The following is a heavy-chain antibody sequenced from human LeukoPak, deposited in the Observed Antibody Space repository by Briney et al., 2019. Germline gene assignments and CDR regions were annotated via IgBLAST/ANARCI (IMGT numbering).Heavy chain of an antibody. J-gene: IGHJ4*02. V-gene: IGHV3-74*01. CDR3: ASEQWLLN. D-gene: IGHD6-19*01. CDR1: GFTFSTYW. CDR2: ISSDGSIT. Sequence: GGSLRLSCAASGFTFSTYWMHWVRQARGKGLVWVSRISSDGSITGYADSVKGRFTISRDNAKNSLYLQMNSLRVEDTAVYYCASEQWLLNWGQGTLVTVSS.